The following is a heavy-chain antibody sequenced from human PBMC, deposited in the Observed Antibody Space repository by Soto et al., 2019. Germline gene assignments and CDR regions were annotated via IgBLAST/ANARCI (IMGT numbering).Heavy chain of an antibody. D-gene: IGHD3-16*01. Sequence: GGSLRLSCVASGFIFSDYAMTWVRQAPGKGLQWVATISASGGNIEYADSLKGRFTISRDNSKNSVYLQLSGLTADDTAVHYCAKVAGGLGYFDHWGRGTLVTVSS. J-gene: IGHJ2*01. CDR2: ISASGGNI. CDR3: AKVAGGLGYFDH. CDR1: GFIFSDYA. V-gene: IGHV3-23*01.